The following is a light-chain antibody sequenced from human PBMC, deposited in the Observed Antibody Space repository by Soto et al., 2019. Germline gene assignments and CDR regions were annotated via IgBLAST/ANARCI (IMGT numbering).Light chain of an antibody. CDR1: QGVSSS. Sequence: EIVLTQSPATLSLSPGERATLSCRASQGVSSSLAWYQQKPGQAPRLLIYGASARATGIPARFSGSGSGTEFTLTISNLQSEDFAVYYCQHYNNWPFTFGQGTKVDIK. CDR2: GAS. J-gene: IGKJ2*01. V-gene: IGKV3-15*01. CDR3: QHYNNWPFT.